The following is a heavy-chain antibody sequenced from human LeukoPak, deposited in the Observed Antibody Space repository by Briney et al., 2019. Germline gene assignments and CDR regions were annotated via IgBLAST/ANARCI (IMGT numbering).Heavy chain of an antibody. V-gene: IGHV4-61*02. CDR2: ISSSGST. Sequence: SETLSLTCTVSGDSISSGDYYWSWIRQPAGKGLEWIGRISSSGSTDYNPSLKSRVTISVDTSKNQFFLGLSSVTVTDTAVYYCARDRSYGGSRFDTWGQGILVTVSS. D-gene: IGHD1-26*01. CDR3: ARDRSYGGSRFDT. CDR1: GDSISSGDYY. J-gene: IGHJ5*02.